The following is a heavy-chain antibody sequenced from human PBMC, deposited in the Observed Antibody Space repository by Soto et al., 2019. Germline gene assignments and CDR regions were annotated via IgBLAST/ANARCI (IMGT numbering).Heavy chain of an antibody. J-gene: IGHJ6*02. D-gene: IGHD3-10*01. CDR1: GASISGYY. Sequence: PSETLSLTCTVSGASISGYYWTCSRQPPGKGLEWIGHIFHSGRTSYNPSLKSRVIILVDTSKSQFSLKLTSVTAADTAVYYCAREPYEIAIVRREEGPSYDYFGLDVWGQGTTVTVSS. CDR2: IFHSGRT. CDR3: AREPYEIAIVRREEGPSYDYFGLDV. V-gene: IGHV4-59*01.